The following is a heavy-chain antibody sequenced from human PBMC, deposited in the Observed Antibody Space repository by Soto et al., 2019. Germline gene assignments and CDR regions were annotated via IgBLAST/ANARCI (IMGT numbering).Heavy chain of an antibody. CDR3: AKSSSRPYYYAMVV. D-gene: IGHD2-2*01. V-gene: IGHV3-23*01. Sequence: GSLRLSCVASGFTFSSYALNWVRQAPGKGLEWVAGVSASGGGTSYADSVKGRFTISRDMSKDTLYLQMNSLRAQHTAVYYCAKSSSRPYYYAMVVLGQGATVTVSS. CDR2: VSASGGGT. CDR1: GFTFSSYA. J-gene: IGHJ6*02.